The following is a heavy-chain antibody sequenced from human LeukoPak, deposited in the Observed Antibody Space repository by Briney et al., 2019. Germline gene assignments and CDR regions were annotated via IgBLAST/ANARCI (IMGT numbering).Heavy chain of an antibody. CDR2: ITGSDGST. CDR3: AKWGDYDVFTGYYDADY. CDR1: GFTFSNYA. D-gene: IGHD3-9*01. J-gene: IGHJ4*02. Sequence: GGSLRLSCAASGFTFSNYAMSWVRQAPGKGLEWVSAITGSDGSTYYANSVKGRFTISRDNSKNTLYLQMNSLRAEDTAIYSCAKWGDYDVFTGYYDADYWGQGTLVTASS. V-gene: IGHV3-23*01.